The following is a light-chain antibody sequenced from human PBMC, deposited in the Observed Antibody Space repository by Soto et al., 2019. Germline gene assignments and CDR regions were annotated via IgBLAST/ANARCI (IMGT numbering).Light chain of an antibody. J-gene: IGLJ3*02. CDR3: QSYDNNFSGGV. Sequence: QSVLTQPPSVSGAPGQRVTISCTGSSSNLGANYHVHWYQQLPGRAPKLLIYGSTNRPSGVPDRISGSKSGTSASLAITGLQAEDEADYYCQSYDNNFSGGVFGGGTKVTVL. CDR1: SSNLGANYH. V-gene: IGLV1-40*01. CDR2: GST.